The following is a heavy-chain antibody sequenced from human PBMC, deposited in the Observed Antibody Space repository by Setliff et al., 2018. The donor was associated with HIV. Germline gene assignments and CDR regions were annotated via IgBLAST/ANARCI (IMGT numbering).Heavy chain of an antibody. CDR2: ISSSSSYI. CDR3: ARDRAESYYYYYYYMDV. V-gene: IGHV3-21*01. J-gene: IGHJ6*03. Sequence: GGSLRLSCAASGLTFSSYTMNWVRQAPGKGLEWVSSISSSSSYIYYADSVKGRFTISRDNAKNSLYLQMNSLRAEDTAAYYCARDRAESYYYYYYYMDVWGKGTTVTVSS. CDR1: GLTFSSYT. D-gene: IGHD3-10*01.